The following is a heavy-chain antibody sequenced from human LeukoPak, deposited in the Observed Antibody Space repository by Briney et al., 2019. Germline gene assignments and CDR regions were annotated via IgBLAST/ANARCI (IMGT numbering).Heavy chain of an antibody. CDR2: IWHDGSIK. CDR3: AKSRGYYYEKSGPADY. CDR1: GFSFSSYG. J-gene: IGHJ4*02. V-gene: IGHV3-33*06. Sequence: PGGSLRLSCSASGFSFSSYGMHWVRQAPGKGLEWVAVIWHDGSIKYYGDSVKGRFTVSRDNSKNTLYLQMNSLSAEDTAVYYCAKSRGYYYEKSGPADYWGQGTLVTVSS. D-gene: IGHD3-22*01.